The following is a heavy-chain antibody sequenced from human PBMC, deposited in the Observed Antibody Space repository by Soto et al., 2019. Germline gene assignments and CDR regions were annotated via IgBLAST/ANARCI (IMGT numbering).Heavy chain of an antibody. CDR3: AKDNLVTLVREATFEH. CDR2: ISWNSGRI. Sequence: EVQLVESGGGLVQPGRSLRLSCAASGFTFDDYAMHWVRQAPGKGLEWVSGISWNSGRIGYADSVKGRFTISRDNAKNSLYLQMNSLSREETALYYCAKDNLVTLVREATFEHWGKGTLVTVSS. V-gene: IGHV3-9*01. J-gene: IGHJ4*02. D-gene: IGHD3-10*01. CDR1: GFTFDDYA.